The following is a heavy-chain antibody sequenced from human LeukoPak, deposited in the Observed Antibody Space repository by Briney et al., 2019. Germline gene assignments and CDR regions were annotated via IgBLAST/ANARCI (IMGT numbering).Heavy chain of an antibody. CDR3: AKASETLAVAGYFDY. CDR2: ISGSGGST. D-gene: IGHD6-19*01. V-gene: IGHV3-23*01. J-gene: IGHJ4*02. CDR1: GFTFSSYA. Sequence: GGSLRLSCAASGFTFSSYAKSWVRQAPGKGLEWVSAISGSGGSTYYADSVKGRFTISRDNSKTTLYLHMNSLRAEDTAVYYCAKASETLAVAGYFDYWGQGNLVTVSS.